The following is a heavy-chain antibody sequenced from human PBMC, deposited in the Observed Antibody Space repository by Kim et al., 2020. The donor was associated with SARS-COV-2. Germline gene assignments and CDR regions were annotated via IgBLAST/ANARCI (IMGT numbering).Heavy chain of an antibody. CDR3: ARDGYSYGCFDY. CDR2: ISSGSSYT. CDR1: GFTFSSYS. J-gene: IGHJ4*02. Sequence: GGSLRLSCAASGFTFSSYSMNWVRQAPGKGLEWVSSISSGSSYTYYADSVKGRFTISRDNAKNSLYLQMNSLRAEDTAVYYCARDGYSYGCFDYWGQGTLVTVSS. D-gene: IGHD5-18*01. V-gene: IGHV3-21*04.